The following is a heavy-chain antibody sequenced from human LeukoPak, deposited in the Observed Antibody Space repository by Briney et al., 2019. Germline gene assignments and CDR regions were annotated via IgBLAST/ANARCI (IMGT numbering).Heavy chain of an antibody. CDR2: ISYDGSNK. J-gene: IGHJ4*02. CDR1: GFTSSSYG. V-gene: IGHV3-30*18. CDR3: AKDLPPIAVAGFFDY. Sequence: GGSLRLSCAASGFTSSSYGMHWVRQAPGKGLEWVAVISYDGSNKYYADSVKGRFTISRDNSKNTLYLQMNSLRAEDTAVYYCAKDLPPIAVAGFFDYWGQGTLVTVSS. D-gene: IGHD6-19*01.